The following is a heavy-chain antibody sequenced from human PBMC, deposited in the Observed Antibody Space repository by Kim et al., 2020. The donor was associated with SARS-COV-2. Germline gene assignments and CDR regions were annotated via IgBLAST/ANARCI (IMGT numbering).Heavy chain of an antibody. V-gene: IGHV3-21*01. CDR3: ARFAPSYYYYGMDV. J-gene: IGHJ6*02. Sequence: ADSVKGRFTISRDNAKNSLYLQMNSLRAEDTAVYYCARFAPSYYYYGMDVWGQGTTVTVSS.